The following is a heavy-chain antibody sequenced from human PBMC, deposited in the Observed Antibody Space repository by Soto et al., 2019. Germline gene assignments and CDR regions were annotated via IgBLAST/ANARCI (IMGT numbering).Heavy chain of an antibody. CDR2: INPNSGGT. D-gene: IGHD2-15*01. CDR1: GYTFNGYY. Sequence: QVQLVQSGAEVKKPGASVKVSCKASGYTFNGYYMHWVRQAPGQGLEWMGWINPNSGGTNYAQKFQDRVTITRDTSISKAYMKLSKLRSDDTAVYYCARDENCSGGSCYSPWGQGTLVTVSS. V-gene: IGHV1-2*02. J-gene: IGHJ5*02. CDR3: ARDENCSGGSCYSP.